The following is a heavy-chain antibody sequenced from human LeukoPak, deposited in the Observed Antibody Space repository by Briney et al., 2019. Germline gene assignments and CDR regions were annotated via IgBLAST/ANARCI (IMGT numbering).Heavy chain of an antibody. CDR2: INAGNGNT. CDR3: ARVARYSYGSDY. V-gene: IGHV1-3*01. CDR1: GYTFTSYA. J-gene: IGHJ4*02. D-gene: IGHD5-18*01. Sequence: RASVKVSCKASGYTFTSYAMHWVRQAPGHRLEWIGWINAGNGNTKYSQKFQGRVTITRDTSASTAYMELSSLRSEDTAVYYCARVARYSYGSDYWGQGTLVTVSS.